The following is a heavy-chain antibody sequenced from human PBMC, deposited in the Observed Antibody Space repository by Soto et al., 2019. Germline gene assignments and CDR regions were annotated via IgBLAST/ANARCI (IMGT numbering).Heavy chain of an antibody. D-gene: IGHD4-17*01. CDR1: GGTFSSYA. Sequence: QVQLVQSGAEVKKPGSSVKVSCKASGGTFSSYAISWVRQAPGQGLEWMGGIIPIFGTANYAQKFQGRVTITEDESTSKAYMELSSLRSEDTAVYYCARHTTVTPWTGYFDLWGRGTLVTVSS. V-gene: IGHV1-69*01. CDR2: IIPIFGTA. CDR3: ARHTTVTPWTGYFDL. J-gene: IGHJ2*01.